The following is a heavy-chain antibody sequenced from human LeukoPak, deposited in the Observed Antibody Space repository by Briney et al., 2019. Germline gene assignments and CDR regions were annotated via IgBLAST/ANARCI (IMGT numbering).Heavy chain of an antibody. Sequence: GGSLRLSCAASAGFTFSDYWMNWGRQAPGKGLEWVAIIKQDGREKLYVDSVKGRFTISRDNAKSSLYLQMNSLRAEDTAVYYCVSGIGWLPDYWGQGTLVTVSS. V-gene: IGHV3-7*03. J-gene: IGHJ4*02. CDR2: IKQDGREK. CDR3: VSGIGWLPDY. CDR1: AGFTFSDYW. D-gene: IGHD6-19*01.